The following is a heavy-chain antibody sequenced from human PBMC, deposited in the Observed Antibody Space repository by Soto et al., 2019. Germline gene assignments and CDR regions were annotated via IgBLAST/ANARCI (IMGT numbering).Heavy chain of an antibody. CDR3: ARNNAVIDAFDI. D-gene: IGHD2-21*01. J-gene: IGHJ3*02. CDR1: GFTFSSYA. CDR2: ISYDGSNK. Sequence: QVQLVESGGGVVQPGRSLRLSCAASGFTFSSYAMHRVRQAPGKGLEWVAVISYDGSNKYYADSVKGRFTISRDNSKNTLYLQMNSLRAEDTAVYYCARNNAVIDAFDIWGQGTMVTVSS. V-gene: IGHV3-30-3*01.